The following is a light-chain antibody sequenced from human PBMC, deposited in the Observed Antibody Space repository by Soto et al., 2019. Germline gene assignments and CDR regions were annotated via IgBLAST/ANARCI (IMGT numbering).Light chain of an antibody. CDR3: QQRSNGPIP. Sequence: LVLTPAPATVSLSPRERASLSXRISQSVSTNLPWYQQKPGXAPRXXXYAXSNRATGIPARLSGSGSATDFTLTISSLEPEDFAVYYCQQRSNGPIPFGQGTRLEIK. J-gene: IGKJ5*01. CDR1: QSVSTN. V-gene: IGKV3-11*01. CDR2: AXS.